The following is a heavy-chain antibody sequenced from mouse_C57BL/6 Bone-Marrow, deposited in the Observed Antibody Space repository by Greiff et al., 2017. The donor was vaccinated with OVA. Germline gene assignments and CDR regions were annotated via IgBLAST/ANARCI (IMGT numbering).Heavy chain of an antibody. D-gene: IGHD1-1*01. CDR3: ARGSYGYFDV. CDR1: GYTFTSYW. CDR2: IYPGSGST. Sequence: VQLQQSGAELVKPGASVKMSCKASGYTFTSYWITWVKQRPGQGLEWIGDIYPGSGSTNYNEKFKSKATLTVDTSSSTAYMQLSSLTSEDSAVYCCARGSYGYFDVWGTGTTVTVSS. V-gene: IGHV1-55*01. J-gene: IGHJ1*03.